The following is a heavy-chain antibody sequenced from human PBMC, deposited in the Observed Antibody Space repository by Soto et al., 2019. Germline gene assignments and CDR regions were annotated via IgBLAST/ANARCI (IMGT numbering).Heavy chain of an antibody. J-gene: IGHJ4*02. CDR3: ARGRYGDY. CDR1: GYTFTSYG. D-gene: IGHD1-1*01. Sequence: QVHLVQSGAEVRKPGASVKVSCKGSGYTFTSYGIAWVRQAPGQGLEWMGWISAHNDNTNYAQQVQGRVTVTRDTSTSTAYMELRNLRHDDTAVYYCARGRYGDYWGQGALVTVSS. V-gene: IGHV1-18*01. CDR2: ISAHNDNT.